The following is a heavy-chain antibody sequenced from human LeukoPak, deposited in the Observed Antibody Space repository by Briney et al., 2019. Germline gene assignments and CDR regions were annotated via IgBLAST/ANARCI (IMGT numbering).Heavy chain of an antibody. V-gene: IGHV3-21*04. CDR2: ISSSSSYI. CDR3: AKDPSGSILWYFDY. J-gene: IGHJ4*02. D-gene: IGHD3-10*01. Sequence: GSLRLSCAAPGFTFSSYSMNWVRQAPGKGLEWVSSISSSSSYIYYADSVKGRFTISRDNAKNSLYLQMNSLRAEDTALYYCAKDPSGSILWYFDYWGQGTLVTVSS. CDR1: GFTFSSYS.